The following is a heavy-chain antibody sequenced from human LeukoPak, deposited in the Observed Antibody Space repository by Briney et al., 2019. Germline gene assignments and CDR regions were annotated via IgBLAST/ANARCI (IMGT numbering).Heavy chain of an antibody. CDR1: GGPISSYY. D-gene: IGHD2-2*02. CDR2: IYTSGST. Sequence: SETLSLTCIVSGGPISSYYWSWIRQPAGKGLEWIGRIYTSGSTNYNPSLKSRVTISVDTSKNQFSLKLTSVTAADTAVYYCARDPRTPLYCSSTSCYKGAWFDPWGQGTLVTVSS. J-gene: IGHJ5*02. CDR3: ARDPRTPLYCSSTSCYKGAWFDP. V-gene: IGHV4-4*07.